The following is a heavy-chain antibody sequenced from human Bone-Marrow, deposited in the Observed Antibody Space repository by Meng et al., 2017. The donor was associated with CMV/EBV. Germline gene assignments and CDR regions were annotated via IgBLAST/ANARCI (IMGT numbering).Heavy chain of an antibody. D-gene: IGHD2-2*01. CDR3: ARPCRPGSTSHDYDAFDI. Sequence: KVSCKGSGYTFTNYWIDWVRQMPGKGLEWMGIIYPGDSDTTSSPSFQGQVTISADKSISTAYLQWSSLKASDTAMYYCARPCRPGSTSHDYDAFDIWGQGTMVTVSS. V-gene: IGHV5-51*01. J-gene: IGHJ3*02. CDR2: IYPGDSDT. CDR1: GYTFTNYW.